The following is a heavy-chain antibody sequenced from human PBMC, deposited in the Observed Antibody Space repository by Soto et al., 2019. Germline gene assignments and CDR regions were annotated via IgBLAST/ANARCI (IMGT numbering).Heavy chain of an antibody. CDR2: IYPGDSDT. Sequence: PGESLKISCEASGYAFTSYWIGWVRQMPGKGLEWMGIIYPGDSDTRYGPSFQGQVTISVDKSITTAYLHWNSLKASDTAIYYCARLGVGEPAAYWGQGTLVTVSS. CDR3: ARLGVGEPAAY. J-gene: IGHJ4*02. D-gene: IGHD2-2*01. V-gene: IGHV5-51*01. CDR1: GYAFTSYW.